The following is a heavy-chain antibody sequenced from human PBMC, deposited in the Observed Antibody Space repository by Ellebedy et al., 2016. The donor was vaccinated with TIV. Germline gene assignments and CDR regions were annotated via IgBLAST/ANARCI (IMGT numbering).Heavy chain of an antibody. CDR3: AKKGAVTGTVGHRYFDL. Sequence: PGGSLRLSCAASGFTFSNYAMSWVRQAPGMVLEWVSTINGIGATTFDADPLKGRFTISRDNSKNTVYLEINSLRAEDTAVYYCAKKGAVTGTVGHRYFDLWGRGTLVTVSS. CDR1: GFTFSNYA. CDR2: INGIGATT. J-gene: IGHJ2*01. D-gene: IGHD1-1*01. V-gene: IGHV3-23*01.